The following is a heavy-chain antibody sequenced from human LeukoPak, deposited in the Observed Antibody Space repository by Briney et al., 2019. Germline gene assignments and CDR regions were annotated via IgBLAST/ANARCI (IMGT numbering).Heavy chain of an antibody. D-gene: IGHD3-16*01. V-gene: IGHV4-59*01. CDR3: ARDPPLGSEKPPYYYYGMDV. J-gene: IGHJ6*02. CDR2: IYYSGST. CDR1: GGSISSYY. Sequence: SETLSLTCTVTGGSISSYYWSWIRQPPGKGLEWIGYIYYSGSTNYNPSLKSRVTISVDTSKNQFSLKLSSVTAADTAVYYCARDPPLGSEKPPYYYYGMDVWGQGTTVTVSS.